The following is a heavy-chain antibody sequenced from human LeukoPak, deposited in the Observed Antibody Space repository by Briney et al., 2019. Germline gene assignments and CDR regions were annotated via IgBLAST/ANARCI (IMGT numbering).Heavy chain of an antibody. J-gene: IGHJ4*02. CDR2: ISDSGGNT. CDR1: GFTFSSYA. Sequence: PGGSLRLSRAASGFTFSSYAMSWVRQAPGKGLEWVSSISDSGGNTYYADSVKGRFTISRDNSKNTLYVQMSSLRAEDTAVYYCAKTFGLIDPFEYWGQGNLVTVSS. CDR3: AKTFGLIDPFEY. V-gene: IGHV3-23*01. D-gene: IGHD2/OR15-2a*01.